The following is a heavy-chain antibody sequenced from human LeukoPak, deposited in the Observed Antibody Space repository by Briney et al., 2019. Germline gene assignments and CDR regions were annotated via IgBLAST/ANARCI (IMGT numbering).Heavy chain of an antibody. D-gene: IGHD3-22*01. V-gene: IGHV3-23*01. J-gene: IGHJ4*02. CDR1: GFIFSSYA. CDR2: ISETSANT. CDR3: AKDMDYYYDSSGYYPRGDY. Sequence: GGSLRLSCAASGFIFSSYAMSWVRQAPGKGLEWVAAISETSANTYYADSVKGRFTISRDNSKNTLYLQMNSLRAEDTAVYYCAKDMDYYYDSSGYYPRGDYWGQGTLVTVSS.